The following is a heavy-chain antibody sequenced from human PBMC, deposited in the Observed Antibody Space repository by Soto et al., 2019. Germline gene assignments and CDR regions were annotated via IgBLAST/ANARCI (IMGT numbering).Heavy chain of an antibody. CDR2: IGPKSGGT. D-gene: IGHD1-26*01. V-gene: IGHV1-2*02. Sequence: ASVKVSCKASGYTFSGYYIHWVRQAPGQAPEWVGEIGPKSGGTRYAQKFQGRVTMTKDTSITTVYMELRNLSPDDTAVYFCGRGRSGELVIFYWGQGTLVTVSS. CDR3: GRGRSGELVIFY. J-gene: IGHJ4*02. CDR1: GYTFSGYY.